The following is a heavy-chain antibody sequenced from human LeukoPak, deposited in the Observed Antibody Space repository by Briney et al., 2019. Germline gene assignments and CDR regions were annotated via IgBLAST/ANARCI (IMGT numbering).Heavy chain of an antibody. CDR2: ISSSGSTI. D-gene: IGHD5-18*01. V-gene: IGHV3-11*01. Sequence: SGGSLRLSCAASGFTFSDYYMSWIRQAPGKGLEWVSYISSSGSTIYYADSVKGRFTISRDNAKNSLYLQMDSLRAEDTALYYCAKDAMVTADYYYYYMDVWGKGTTVTVSS. J-gene: IGHJ6*03. CDR3: AKDAMVTADYYYYYMDV. CDR1: GFTFSDYY.